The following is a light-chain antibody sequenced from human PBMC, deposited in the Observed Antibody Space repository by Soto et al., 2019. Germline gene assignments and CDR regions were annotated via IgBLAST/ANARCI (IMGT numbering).Light chain of an antibody. Sequence: DIQMTQSPSSLSASVGDRVTITCQASQDIRKYLNWYQQKPGKAPKLLIYDAPNLETGVTPRFSGSGSGTDFTFTISGLQPEDIGTYYCQQYDNLPMTFGQGTRLEMK. CDR3: QQYDNLPMT. CDR2: DAP. CDR1: QDIRKY. J-gene: IGKJ5*01. V-gene: IGKV1-33*01.